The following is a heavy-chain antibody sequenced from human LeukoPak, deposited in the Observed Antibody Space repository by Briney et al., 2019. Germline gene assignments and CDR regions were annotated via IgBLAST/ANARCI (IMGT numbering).Heavy chain of an antibody. CDR3: AKPYYYDSTGYFFDY. D-gene: IGHD3-22*01. CDR1: GFTFSTYF. J-gene: IGHJ4*02. Sequence: GGSLRLSCAASGFTFSTYFMSWVRQAPGGGLEWVSSISGSGGSTYYADSVKGRFTISRDNSKKTVYLEMNSLRAEDTAVYYCAKPYYYDSTGYFFDYWGQGTLVTVSS. CDR2: ISGSGGST. V-gene: IGHV3-23*01.